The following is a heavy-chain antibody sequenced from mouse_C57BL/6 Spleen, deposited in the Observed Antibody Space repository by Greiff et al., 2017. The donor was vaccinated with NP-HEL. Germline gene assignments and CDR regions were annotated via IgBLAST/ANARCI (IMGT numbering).Heavy chain of an antibody. D-gene: IGHD2-1*01. CDR1: GYTFTSYW. Sequence: QVQLQQPGAELVKPGASVKLSCKASGYTFTSYWMHWVKQRPGRGLERIGRIDPNSGGTKYNEKFKSKATLTVDRPASTAYMQLSSLTSEDSAVYYCARGTMVGYAMDYWGQGTSVTVSS. J-gene: IGHJ4*01. CDR3: ARGTMVGYAMDY. CDR2: IDPNSGGT. V-gene: IGHV1-72*01.